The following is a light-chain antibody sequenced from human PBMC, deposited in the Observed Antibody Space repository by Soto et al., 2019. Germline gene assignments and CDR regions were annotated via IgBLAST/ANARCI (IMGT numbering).Light chain of an antibody. Sequence: QSALTQPASVSGSLGQSITIYCTGTSSDVGAYNYVSWYQQHPDKAPKLLIFEVTNRPSGVSGRLSCSKSGITASLSISGLQPEDEADYYGTSYSSSSPVLFGGGTKLTVL. CDR2: EVT. J-gene: IGLJ2*01. V-gene: IGLV2-14*01. CDR3: TSYSSSSPVL. CDR1: SSDVGAYNY.